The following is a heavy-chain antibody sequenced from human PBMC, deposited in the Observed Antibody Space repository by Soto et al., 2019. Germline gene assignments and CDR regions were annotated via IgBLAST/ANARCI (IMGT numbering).Heavy chain of an antibody. V-gene: IGHV3-23*01. Sequence: PGGSLRLSCAASGFTFSSYAMSWVRQAPGKGLEWVSAISGSGGTTYYADSVKGRFTLSRDNSKNTLYLQMNSLRAEDTAVYYCARHPERIAQIGWFDPWGQGTLVTVSS. D-gene: IGHD6-13*01. CDR1: GFTFSSYA. J-gene: IGHJ5*02. CDR2: ISGSGGTT. CDR3: ARHPERIAQIGWFDP.